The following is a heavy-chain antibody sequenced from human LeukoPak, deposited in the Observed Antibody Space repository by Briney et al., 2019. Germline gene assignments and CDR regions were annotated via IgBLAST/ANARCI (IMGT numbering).Heavy chain of an antibody. D-gene: IGHD3-10*01. CDR1: RFTFGDYS. CDR2: IRSKTYGETT. J-gene: IGHJ4*02. Sequence: GGSLRLSCTASRFTFGDYSMSWFRQAPGKGLEWVGFIRSKTYGETTEYAASVKGRFTTSRDDSKSIAYLQMNSLRAEDTAMYYCATGGQIREADYWGQGTLVAVSS. V-gene: IGHV3-49*03. CDR3: ATGGQIREADY.